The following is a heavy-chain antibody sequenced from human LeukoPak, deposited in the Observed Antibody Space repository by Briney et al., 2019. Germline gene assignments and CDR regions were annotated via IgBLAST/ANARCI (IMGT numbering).Heavy chain of an antibody. CDR3: ARDGGLRLGELSFYYYGMDV. D-gene: IGHD3-16*02. Sequence: GGSLRLSCAASGFTFSSYEMNWVRQAPGKGPEWVSYISSSGSTIYYADSVKGRFTISRGNAKNSLSLQMNSLRAEDTAVYYCARDGGLRLGELSFYYYGMDVWGKGTTVTVSS. J-gene: IGHJ6*04. CDR1: GFTFSSYE. CDR2: ISSSGSTI. V-gene: IGHV3-48*03.